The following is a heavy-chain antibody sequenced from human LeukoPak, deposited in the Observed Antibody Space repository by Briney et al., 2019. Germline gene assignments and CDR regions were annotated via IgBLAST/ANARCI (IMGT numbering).Heavy chain of an antibody. V-gene: IGHV3-21*01. J-gene: IGHJ4*02. D-gene: IGHD6-6*01. CDR2: IGGGGSDT. Sequence: GGSLRLSCAGSGFTFSSYGMHWVRQAPGKGLEWVSAIGGGGSDTYYADSVKGRFTISRDNAKNSLYLQMNSLRAEDTAVYYCARVARGVRSSSSYSDYWGQGTLVTVSS. CDR3: ARVARGVRSSSSYSDY. CDR1: GFTFSSYG.